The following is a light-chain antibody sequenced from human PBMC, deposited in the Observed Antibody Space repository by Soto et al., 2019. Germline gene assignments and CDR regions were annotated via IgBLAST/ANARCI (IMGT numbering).Light chain of an antibody. CDR1: QSVLYSSNNKNY. CDR3: QQYYSTPPYT. CDR2: WAS. V-gene: IGKV4-1*01. J-gene: IGKJ2*01. Sequence: DIVMTQSPDSLAVSLGERATINCKSSQSVLYSSNNKNYLAWYQKKAGQPPKLLIYWASTRESGVPDGFSGSGSGTDFTLTISSLQAEDVAVYYCQQYYSTPPYTFGQGTKLEIK.